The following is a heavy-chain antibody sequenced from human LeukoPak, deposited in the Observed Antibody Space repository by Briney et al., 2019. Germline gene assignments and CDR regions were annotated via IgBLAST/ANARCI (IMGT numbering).Heavy chain of an antibody. D-gene: IGHD4-11*01. CDR1: GYTFTGYY. J-gene: IGHJ5*02. Sequence: ASVKVSCKASGYTFTGYYMHWVRQAPGQGLEWMGWINPNSGGTNYAQKFQGRVTMTRDTSISTAYMELSRLRSDDTAVYYCAGGAPLQAADYHWFDPWGQGTLVTVSS. CDR2: INPNSGGT. CDR3: AGGAPLQAADYHWFDP. V-gene: IGHV1-2*02.